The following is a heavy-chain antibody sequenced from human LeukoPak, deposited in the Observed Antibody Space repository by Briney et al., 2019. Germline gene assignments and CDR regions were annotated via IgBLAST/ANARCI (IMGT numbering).Heavy chain of an antibody. CDR1: GFTFSSYA. J-gene: IGHJ4*02. D-gene: IGHD3-10*01. V-gene: IGHV3-23*01. CDR2: ISGSGGST. Sequence: GGSLRLSCAASGFTFSSYAMSWVRQAPGRGLEWVSAISGSGGSTYYADSVRGRFTISRDNSKNTLYLQMNSLRAEDTAVYYCAKAMVRGGFDYWGQGTLVTVSS. CDR3: AKAMVRGGFDY.